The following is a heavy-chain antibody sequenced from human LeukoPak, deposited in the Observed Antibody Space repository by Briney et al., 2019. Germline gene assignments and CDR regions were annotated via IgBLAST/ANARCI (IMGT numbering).Heavy chain of an antibody. J-gene: IGHJ4*02. V-gene: IGHV3-53*01. CDR1: GFTVSSNY. D-gene: IGHD2-15*01. Sequence: GGSLRLSCAASGFTVSSNYMSWVRQAPGKGLEWVSVSYSGGSTYYADSVKGRFTISRDNSKNTLYLQMNSLRAEDTAVYYCARFKDQEAFFDYWGQGTLVTVSS. CDR3: ARFKDQEAFFDY. CDR2: SYSGGST.